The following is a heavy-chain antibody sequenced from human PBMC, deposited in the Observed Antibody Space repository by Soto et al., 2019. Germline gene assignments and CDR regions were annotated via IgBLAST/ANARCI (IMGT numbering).Heavy chain of an antibody. V-gene: IGHV3-21*01. Sequence: GGSLRLSCAASGFTFSSYSMNWVRQAPGKGLEWVSSISSSSSYIYYADSVKGRFTISRDNAKNSLYLQMNSLRAEDPAVYYCARGNEWEIPNYFDYWGQGTLVTVSS. D-gene: IGHD1-26*01. CDR1: GFTFSSYS. J-gene: IGHJ4*02. CDR3: ARGNEWEIPNYFDY. CDR2: ISSSSSYI.